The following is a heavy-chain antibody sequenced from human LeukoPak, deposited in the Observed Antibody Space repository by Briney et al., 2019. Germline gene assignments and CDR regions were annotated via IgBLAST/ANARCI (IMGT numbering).Heavy chain of an antibody. CDR2: IYYSGST. J-gene: IGHJ4*02. V-gene: IGHV4-59*01. D-gene: IGHD6-19*01. CDR3: ARGSSGRSDY. CDR1: GGSISSYY. Sequence: PSETLSLTRTVSGGSISSYYWSWIRQPPGKGLEWIGFIYYSGSTTYNPSLRSRVTISVDTSKNQFSLKLSSVTSADTAVYYCARGSSGRSDYWGQGTLVTVSS.